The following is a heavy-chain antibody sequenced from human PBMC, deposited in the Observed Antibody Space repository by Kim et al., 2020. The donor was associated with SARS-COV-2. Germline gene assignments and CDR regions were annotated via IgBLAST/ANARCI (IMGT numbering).Heavy chain of an antibody. CDR3: AKAAYYYDSSGSTYYFDY. Sequence: KGRFTSARDNSKNTLYLRMNSLRAEDTAVYYCAKAAYYYDSSGSTYYFDYWGQGTLVTVSS. D-gene: IGHD3-22*01. V-gene: IGHV3-23*01. J-gene: IGHJ4*02.